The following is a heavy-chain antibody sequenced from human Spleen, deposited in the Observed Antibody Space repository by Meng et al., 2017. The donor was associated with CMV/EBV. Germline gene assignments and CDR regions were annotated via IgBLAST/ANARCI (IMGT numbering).Heavy chain of an antibody. CDR2: INPSGGST. D-gene: IGHD2-21*02. CDR1: Y. J-gene: IGHJ4*02. V-gene: IGHV1-46*01. CDR3: ARDRMNGVSPLAYCGGDCYSVFDY. Sequence: YMHWVRQAPGQRLEWMGIINPSGGSTSYAQKFQGRVTMTRDTSTSTVYMELSSLRSEDTAVYYCARDRMNGVSPLAYCGGDCYSVFDYWGQGTLVTVSS.